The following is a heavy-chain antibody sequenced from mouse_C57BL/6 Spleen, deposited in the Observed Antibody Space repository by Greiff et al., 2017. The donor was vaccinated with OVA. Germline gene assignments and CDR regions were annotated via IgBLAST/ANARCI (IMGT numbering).Heavy chain of an antibody. CDR1: GYTFTSYW. CDR3: ARELFYYAMDY. J-gene: IGHJ4*01. CDR2: IYPGSGST. Sequence: VQLQQPGAELVKPGASVKMSCKASGYTFTSYWITWVKPRPGQGLEWIGDIYPGSGSTNYNEKFKSKATLTVDTSSSTAYMQLSSLTSEDSAVYYCARELFYYAMDYWGQGTSVTVSS. V-gene: IGHV1-55*01.